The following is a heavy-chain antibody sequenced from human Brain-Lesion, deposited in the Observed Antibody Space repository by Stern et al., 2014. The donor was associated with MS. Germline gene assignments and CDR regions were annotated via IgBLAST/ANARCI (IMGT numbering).Heavy chain of an antibody. D-gene: IGHD3-10*01. CDR3: ARGERWFDS. J-gene: IGHJ5*01. CDR1: GFTFRNYW. CDR2: VNNDGRRT. Sequence: EVQLVQSGGGLVPPGGSLRLSCAASGFTFRNYWMHWVRQAPGKGLVWVSRVNNDGRRTSYADSVKGRFTMSRDNAKNTLYLQMNSLRVEDTAIYYCARGERWFDSWGQGTLVTVSS. V-gene: IGHV3-74*02.